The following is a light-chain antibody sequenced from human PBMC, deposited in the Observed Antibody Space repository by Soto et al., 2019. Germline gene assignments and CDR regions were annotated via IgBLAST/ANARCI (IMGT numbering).Light chain of an antibody. CDR2: KAS. J-gene: IGKJ4*01. V-gene: IGKV1-5*03. Sequence: DIQMTQSASTLSGSVGDRVTITWRASQTISSWLAWYQQKKGKAPKLLIYKASTLKSGVPSRFSGSGSGTEFNLTISSLQPDDFATYYCQQYNSYPLTFGGGTKVDIK. CDR3: QQYNSYPLT. CDR1: QTISSW.